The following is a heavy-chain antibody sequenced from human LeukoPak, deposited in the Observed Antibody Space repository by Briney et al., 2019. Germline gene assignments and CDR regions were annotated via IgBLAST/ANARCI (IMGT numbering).Heavy chain of an antibody. D-gene: IGHD3-3*02. CDR1: GYTFSNYY. V-gene: IGHV1-2*06. J-gene: IGHJ6*02. CDR2: INPNSGGT. Sequence: ASVKVSCKASGYTFSNYYIHWVRQAPGQGLEWMGRINPNSGGTIYAQNFQGRVTVTKDTSISTAYLDLRRLRYDDTAVYYCTRIGVFGVCILNAMDVWGQGTTVTVSS. CDR3: TRIGVFGVCILNAMDV.